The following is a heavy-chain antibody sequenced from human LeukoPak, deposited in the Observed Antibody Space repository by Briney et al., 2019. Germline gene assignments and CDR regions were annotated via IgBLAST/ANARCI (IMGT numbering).Heavy chain of an antibody. D-gene: IGHD3-22*01. Sequence: PGGSLRLSCAASGFTFSSYDMHWVRQATGKGLEWVSAIGTAGDTYYPGSVKGRFTISRENAKNSLYLQMNSLRAGDTAVYYCAKENYYDSSGYYHDFDYWGQGTLVTVSP. J-gene: IGHJ4*02. CDR1: GFTFSSYD. CDR2: IGTAGDT. V-gene: IGHV3-13*01. CDR3: AKENYYDSSGYYHDFDY.